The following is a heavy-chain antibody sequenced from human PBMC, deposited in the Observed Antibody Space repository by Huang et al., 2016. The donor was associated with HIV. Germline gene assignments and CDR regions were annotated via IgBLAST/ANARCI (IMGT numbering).Heavy chain of an antibody. V-gene: IGHV1-69*01. CDR2: IIPVLGTQ. J-gene: IGHJ6*02. CDR3: ARVRGYSGSYYGMDV. CDR1: GGTFSNHG. D-gene: IGHD1-26*01. Sequence: QVQLVQSGAEVKKPGSSVKVSCKASGGTFSNHGFSWVRQAPGQGLEWMGGIIPVLGTQYYTPKLQGRVTITADESTSTVYMELSSLTPDDTAEYYCARVRGYSGSYYGMDVWGQGTTVTVSS.